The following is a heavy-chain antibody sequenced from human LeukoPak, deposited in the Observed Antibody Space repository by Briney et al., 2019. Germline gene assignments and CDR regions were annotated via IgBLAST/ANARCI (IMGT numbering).Heavy chain of an antibody. J-gene: IGHJ4*02. V-gene: IGHV1-8*01. CDR2: MNPNSGNT. D-gene: IGHD3-16*01. CDR3: ARGTVAYDYVWGSYKLFDY. Sequence: ASVKVSCKASGYTFTSYDINWVRQATGQGLEWMGWMNPNSGNTGYAQKFQGRVTMTRNTSISTAYMELSSLRSEDTAVYDCARGTVAYDYVWGSYKLFDYWGQGTLVTVSS. CDR1: GYTFTSYD.